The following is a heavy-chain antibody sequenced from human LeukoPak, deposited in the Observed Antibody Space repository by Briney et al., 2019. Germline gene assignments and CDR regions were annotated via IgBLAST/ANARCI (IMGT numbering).Heavy chain of an antibody. V-gene: IGHV3-9*01. Sequence: QPGGSLRLSCAASGFIFSSYAMSWVRQAPGKGLEWVSGISWNSGSIGYADSVKGRFTISRDKPKNSLYLQMNSLRAEDTALYYCAKDRYYDFWSGTLNWFDPWGQGTLVTVSS. D-gene: IGHD3-3*01. CDR2: ISWNSGSI. CDR3: AKDRYYDFWSGTLNWFDP. CDR1: GFIFSSYA. J-gene: IGHJ5*02.